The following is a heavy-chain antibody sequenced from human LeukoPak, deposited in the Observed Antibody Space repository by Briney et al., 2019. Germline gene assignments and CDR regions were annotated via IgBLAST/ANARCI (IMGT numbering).Heavy chain of an antibody. Sequence: GGSLRLSCAVSGFTLRSNYMSWVRQAAGQGLEWVSLIFNDGSTDYADSVKARFTISRDNCMATLYLQMNSLRVEDTAVYYCARDPGGDNAYWGQGTLVTVSS. CDR2: IFNDGST. CDR3: ARDPGGDNAY. CDR1: GFTLRSNY. D-gene: IGHD4-17*01. V-gene: IGHV3-53*01. J-gene: IGHJ4*02.